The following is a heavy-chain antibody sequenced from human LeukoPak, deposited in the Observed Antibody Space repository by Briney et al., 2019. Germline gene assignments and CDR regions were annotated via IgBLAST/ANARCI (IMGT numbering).Heavy chain of an antibody. Sequence: PGGSLRLSCAASGFTFSSYGMHWVRQAPGKGLEWVAVISYDGSNKYYADSVKGRFTISRDNSKNTLYLQMNSLRAEDTAVYYCAKDLQDGTRGAGAFDIWGQGTMVTVSS. CDR2: ISYDGSNK. V-gene: IGHV3-30*18. J-gene: IGHJ3*02. D-gene: IGHD1-14*01. CDR3: AKDLQDGTRGAGAFDI. CDR1: GFTFSSYG.